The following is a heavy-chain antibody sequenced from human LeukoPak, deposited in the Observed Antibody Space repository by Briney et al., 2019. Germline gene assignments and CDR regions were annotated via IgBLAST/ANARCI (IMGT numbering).Heavy chain of an antibody. CDR1: GFTFSSYW. CDR3: IGSGGWPGY. Sequence: GRSLRLSCAASGFTFSSYWMLWVRQAPGKGLVWVSRIASDGSTVYADSVKGRFTISRDNAKDTVYLQMNSLRVEDTAVYYCIGSGGWPGYWGQGTLVTVSS. CDR2: IASDGST. V-gene: IGHV3-74*01. D-gene: IGHD1-26*01. J-gene: IGHJ4*02.